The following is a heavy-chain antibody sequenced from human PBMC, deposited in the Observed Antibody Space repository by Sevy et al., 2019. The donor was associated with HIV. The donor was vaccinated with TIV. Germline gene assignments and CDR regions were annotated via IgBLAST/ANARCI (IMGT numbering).Heavy chain of an antibody. CDR2: VWEDIINK. CDR3: ARLPYNYYDRGGSSGDGGFDI. V-gene: IGHV3-33*01. D-gene: IGHD3-22*01. J-gene: IGHJ3*02. CDR1: GFTFSNYG. Sequence: GGSLRLSCVASGFTFSNYGMHWVRQAPGKGLEWVATVWEDIINKHYADSAKGRFTISRDNSKNTLYLQMNSLRAEDKAVHYCARLPYNYYDRGGSSGDGGFDIWGQGTMVTVSS.